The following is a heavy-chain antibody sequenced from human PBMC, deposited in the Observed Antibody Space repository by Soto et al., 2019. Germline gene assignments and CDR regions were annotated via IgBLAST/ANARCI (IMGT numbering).Heavy chain of an antibody. J-gene: IGHJ4*02. V-gene: IGHV3-23*01. CDR1: GFTLTTYA. D-gene: IGHD1-1*01. Sequence: EVQLLESGGGLVQPGGSLRLSCVASGFTLTTYAMTWVRQAPGKGLECVSGIIGSGAQIYYADSVKGRFTISKDNSKNTLYLQMSSLRAEDTAVYYCAKDAVYNDGLWLMDHWGQGTLVTVSS. CDR2: IIGSGAQI. CDR3: AKDAVYNDGLWLMDH.